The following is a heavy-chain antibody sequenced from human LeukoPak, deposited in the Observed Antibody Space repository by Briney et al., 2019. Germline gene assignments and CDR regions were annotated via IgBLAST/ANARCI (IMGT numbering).Heavy chain of an antibody. Sequence: GGSLRLSCAASGFTFSSYSMNWVRQAPGKGLEWVSSISSSSSYIYYADSVKGRFTISRDNAKDSLYLQMNSLRAEDTAVYYCASNRGAWFDPWGQGTLVTVSS. CDR2: ISSSSSYI. J-gene: IGHJ5*02. D-gene: IGHD1/OR15-1a*01. CDR1: GFTFSSYS. CDR3: ASNRGAWFDP. V-gene: IGHV3-21*01.